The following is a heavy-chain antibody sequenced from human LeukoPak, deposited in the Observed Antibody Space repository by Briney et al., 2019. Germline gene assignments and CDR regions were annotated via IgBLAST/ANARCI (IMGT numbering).Heavy chain of an antibody. D-gene: IGHD3-10*01. Sequence: GASVKVSCKXSGYTFTGYYMHWVRQAPRQGLEWMGRINPNSGGTNYAQKFQGRVTMTRDTSISTAYMELSRLRSDDTAVYYCARDPGSGSYSFDYWGQGTLVTVSS. J-gene: IGHJ4*02. CDR3: ARDPGSGSYSFDY. CDR2: INPNSGGT. CDR1: GYTFTGYY. V-gene: IGHV1-2*06.